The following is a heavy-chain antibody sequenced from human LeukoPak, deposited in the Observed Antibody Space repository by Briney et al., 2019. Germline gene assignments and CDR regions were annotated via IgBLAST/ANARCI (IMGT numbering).Heavy chain of an antibody. CDR3: VKDRTAARSSYVCCCIDV. Sequence: GGSLRLSCAASGFTFANYAMHWVRQAPGKGLVWVSLISRDGGSTNHADSVKGRFTISRYNSKNSRYLQMYSLRTEDTALYYCVKDRTAARSSYVCCCIDVWGQGTTVTVSS. CDR2: ISRDGGST. J-gene: IGHJ6*02. D-gene: IGHD6-6*01. V-gene: IGHV3-43*02. CDR1: GFTFANYA.